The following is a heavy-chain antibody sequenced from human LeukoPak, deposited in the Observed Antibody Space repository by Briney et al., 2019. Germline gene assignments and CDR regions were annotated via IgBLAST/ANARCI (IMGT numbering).Heavy chain of an antibody. V-gene: IGHV3-48*04. Sequence: GGSLRLSCAASGFTFGPYTMNWVRQAPGKGLEWVSYISSSSDTIYYADSVKGRFTIFRDNAKNSLYLQMNSLRVEDTAVYYCATPGVRGISYYGMDVWGQGTTVTVSS. CDR2: ISSSSDTI. J-gene: IGHJ6*02. CDR3: ATPGVRGISYYGMDV. CDR1: GFTFGPYT. D-gene: IGHD3-10*01.